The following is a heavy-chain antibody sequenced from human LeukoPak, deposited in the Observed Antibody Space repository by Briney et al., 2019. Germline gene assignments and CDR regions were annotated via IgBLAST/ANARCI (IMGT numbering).Heavy chain of an antibody. CDR2: TYFRSQWYN. CDR1: GDSVSNNIAT. Sequence: SQTLSLTCAISGDSVSNNIATWHWLRQSPSRGLEWLGRTYFRSQWYNDYAVSVKGRISIKSDPSKNRFSLQLTSVTPEDTAVYFCVRELGLASTRDSWGQGTLVTVSS. D-gene: IGHD3/OR15-3a*01. CDR3: VRELGLASTRDS. J-gene: IGHJ4*02. V-gene: IGHV6-1*01.